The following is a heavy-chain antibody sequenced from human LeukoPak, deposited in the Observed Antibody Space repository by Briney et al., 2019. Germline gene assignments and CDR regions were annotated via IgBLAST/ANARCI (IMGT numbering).Heavy chain of an antibody. Sequence: SETLSLTCTVSGGSITTYYWNWVRQPPGEGLEWIGYVYTSGSPNFNPSLKSRVTLSLDTSKNQSSLKLTSVTAADTAVYYCARGAPSLYYYYMDIWGKGTTVTVSS. V-gene: IGHV4-4*09. J-gene: IGHJ6*03. CDR2: VYTSGSP. CDR3: ARGAPSLYYYYMDI. CDR1: GGSITTYY. D-gene: IGHD3-10*01.